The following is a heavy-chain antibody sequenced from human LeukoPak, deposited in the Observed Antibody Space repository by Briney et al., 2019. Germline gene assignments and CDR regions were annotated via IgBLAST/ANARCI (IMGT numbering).Heavy chain of an antibody. CDR1: GFTFDDYA. V-gene: IGHV3-9*01. CDR2: ISWNSGSI. Sequence: PGRSLRLSCAASGFTFDDYAMHWVRQAPGKGLEWVSGISWNSGSIGYADSVKGRFTISRDNAKNSLYLQMNSLRAEDTALYYCAKDTRVGGYCGQGTLVTVSS. CDR3: AKDTRVGGY. J-gene: IGHJ4*02.